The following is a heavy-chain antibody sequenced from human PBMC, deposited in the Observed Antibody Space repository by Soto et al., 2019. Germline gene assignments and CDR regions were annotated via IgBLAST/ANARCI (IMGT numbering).Heavy chain of an antibody. CDR1: GYSFTSYW. CDR2: IDPSDSYT. V-gene: IGHV5-10-1*01. Sequence: GESLKISCKGSGYSFTSYWISWVRQMPGKGLEWMGRIDPSDSYTNYSPSFQGHVTISADKSISTAYLQWSSLKASDTAMYYCAVPPRDGYPNYGMDVWGQGTTVTVS. CDR3: AVPPRDGYPNYGMDV. J-gene: IGHJ6*02. D-gene: IGHD5-12*01.